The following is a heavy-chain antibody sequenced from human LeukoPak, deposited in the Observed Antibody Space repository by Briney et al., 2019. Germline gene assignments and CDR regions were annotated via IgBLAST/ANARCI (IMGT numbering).Heavy chain of an antibody. D-gene: IGHD5-24*01. J-gene: IGHJ4*02. CDR3: ARRDGYDSTTFDY. CDR1: GYSFSSYW. V-gene: IGHV5-51*01. Sequence: GEALKIYFKGSGYSFSSYWIGWVRPVPGKGLEWMGIIYLGDSDTRYSPSFQGQVTISADKSISTAYLQWSILKASDTAMYYCARRDGYDSTTFDYWGQGTLVTVSS. CDR2: IYLGDSDT.